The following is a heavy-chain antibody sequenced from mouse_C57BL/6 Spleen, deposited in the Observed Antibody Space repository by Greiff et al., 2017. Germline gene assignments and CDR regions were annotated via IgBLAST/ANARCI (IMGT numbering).Heavy chain of an antibody. CDR2: IYPSDSET. J-gene: IGHJ4*01. Sequence: VQLQQPGAELVRPGSSVKLSCKASGYTFTSYWMEWVKQRPGQGLEWIGNIYPSDSETHYNQKFKDKATLTVDKSSSTAYMQLSSLTSEDSAVYDCARDYDMDYWGQGTSVTVSS. CDR1: GYTFTSYW. V-gene: IGHV1-61*01. CDR3: ARDYDMDY.